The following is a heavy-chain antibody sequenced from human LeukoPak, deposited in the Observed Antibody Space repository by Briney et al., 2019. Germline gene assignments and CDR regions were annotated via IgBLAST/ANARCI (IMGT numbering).Heavy chain of an antibody. D-gene: IGHD3-9*01. CDR2: INPSNGVT. CDR1: GYTFSDYY. CDR3: ARDHYDVSTAYPARAIDH. J-gene: IGHJ4*02. Sequence: ASVKVSCKPSGYTFSDYYIHWVRQAPGQGLEWMGWINPSNGVTKYAQKFEGSVTMTRDTSLSTAYVELSRVRPDDTAVYFCARDHYDVSTAYPARAIDHWGQGTLVTVSS. V-gene: IGHV1-2*04.